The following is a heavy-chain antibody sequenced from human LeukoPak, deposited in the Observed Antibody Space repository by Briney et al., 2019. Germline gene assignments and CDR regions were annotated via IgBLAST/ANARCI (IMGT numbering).Heavy chain of an antibody. CDR3: ARGPGSYYIRRRNWFDP. J-gene: IGHJ5*02. V-gene: IGHV4-38-2*02. Sequence: PETLSLTCTVSGYSISSGYYWGWIPQPPGKGLEWVGTMYHRGRTNYNPSLKSRVTRSVDTSKNQCSLKLSSVTAAATAVYFCARGPGSYYIRRRNWFDPWGQGTLVTVSS. CDR1: GYSISSGYY. D-gene: IGHD3-10*01. CDR2: MYHRGRT.